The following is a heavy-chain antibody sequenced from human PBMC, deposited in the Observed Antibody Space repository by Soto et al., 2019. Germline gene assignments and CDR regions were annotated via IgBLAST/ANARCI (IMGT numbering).Heavy chain of an antibody. V-gene: IGHV1-69*08. CDR3: AREDRDRESALVTAAIDGMDV. J-gene: IGHJ6*02. D-gene: IGHD2-2*01. CDR1: GGTFSRHS. Sequence: QVQLVQSGAEVKKPGSSVKVSCKASGGTFSRHSITWVRQAPGHGLEWVGRIMPLFDIASYAQKFQGRVTITADKSTSTAYMELSSLRSEDTAVYYCAREDRDRESALVTAAIDGMDVWGQGTTVTVSS. CDR2: IMPLFDIA.